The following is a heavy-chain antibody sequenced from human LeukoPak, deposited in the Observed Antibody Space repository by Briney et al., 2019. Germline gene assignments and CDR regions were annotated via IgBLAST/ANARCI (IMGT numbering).Heavy chain of an antibody. D-gene: IGHD5-18*01. CDR3: AKGDTAMVTSYFDY. Sequence: PGRSLRLSCAASGFTFSSYGMRWVRQAPGKGLEWVADISYDGSNKYYADSVKGRFTISRDNSKNTLYLQMNSLRAEDTAVYYCAKGDTAMVTSYFDYWGQGTLVTVSS. J-gene: IGHJ4*02. CDR1: GFTFSSYG. V-gene: IGHV3-30*18. CDR2: ISYDGSNK.